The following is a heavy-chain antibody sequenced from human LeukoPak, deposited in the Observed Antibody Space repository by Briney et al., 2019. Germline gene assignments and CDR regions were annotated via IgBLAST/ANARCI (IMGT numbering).Heavy chain of an antibody. Sequence: GGSLRLSCAASGFTFSSYWMSWVRQAPGKGLEWVANIKQDGSEKYYVDSVKGRFTISRDNAKNSLYLQMNSLRAEDTAVYYCARAPGKVVYNYYYYGMDVWGQGTTVTVSS. CDR3: ARAPGKVVYNYYYYGMDV. D-gene: IGHD3-22*01. CDR2: IKQDGSEK. V-gene: IGHV3-7*03. J-gene: IGHJ6*02. CDR1: GFTFSSYW.